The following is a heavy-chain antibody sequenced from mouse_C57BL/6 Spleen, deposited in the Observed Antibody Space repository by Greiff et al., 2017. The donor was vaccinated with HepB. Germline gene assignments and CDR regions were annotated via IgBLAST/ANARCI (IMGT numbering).Heavy chain of an antibody. D-gene: IGHD3-3*01. CDR3: ARGGLRYFDV. CDR1: GYTFTSYG. V-gene: IGHV1-81*01. J-gene: IGHJ1*03. CDR2: IYPRSGNT. Sequence: QVHVKQSGAELARPGASVKLSCKASGYTFTSYGISWVKQRTGQGLEWIGEIYPRSGNTYYNEKFKGKATLTADKSSSTAYMELRSLTSEDSAVYFCARGGLRYFDVWGTGTTVTVSS.